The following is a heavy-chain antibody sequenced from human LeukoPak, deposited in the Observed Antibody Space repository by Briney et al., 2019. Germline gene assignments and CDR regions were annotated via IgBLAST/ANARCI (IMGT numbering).Heavy chain of an antibody. CDR3: ARAKNARGPGPFDY. CDR1: GDTFSSHD. D-gene: IGHD3-10*01. CDR2: MNPRNGDT. V-gene: IGHV1-8*01. Sequence: GASVTVSCKASGDTFSSHDINWVRQAPGQGLEWMGWMNPRNGDTGYAQKFQGRVTMTRDTSITTAYMELSRLRYEDTAIYYCARAKNARGPGPFDYWAREPWSPSP. J-gene: IGHJ4*02.